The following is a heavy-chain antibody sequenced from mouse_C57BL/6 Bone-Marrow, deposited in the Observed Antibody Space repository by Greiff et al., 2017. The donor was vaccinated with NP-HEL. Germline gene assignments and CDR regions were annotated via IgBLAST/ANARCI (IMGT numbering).Heavy chain of an antibody. J-gene: IGHJ1*03. V-gene: IGHV10-1*01. CDR2: IRSKSNNYAT. Sequence: GGGLVQPKGSLKLSCAASGFSFNTYAMNWVRQAPGKGLEWVARIRSKSNNYATYYADSVKDRFTISRDDSESMLYLQMNNLKTEDTAMYYCVRNYGSSSWYFDVWGTGTTVTVSS. CDR1: GFSFNTYA. CDR3: VRNYGSSSWYFDV. D-gene: IGHD1-1*01.